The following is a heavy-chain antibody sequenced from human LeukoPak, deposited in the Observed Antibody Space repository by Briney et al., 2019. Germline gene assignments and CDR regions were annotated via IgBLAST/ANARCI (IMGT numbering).Heavy chain of an antibody. Sequence: GGSLRLSCAASGFTVSGNYMNWVRQAPGKGLEWVSSISSSSSYIYYADSVKGRFTISRDNAKNSLYLQMSSLRAEDTAVYYCARDSPDYYDSSGYYYAAFDIWGQGTMVTVSS. CDR1: GFTVSGNY. V-gene: IGHV3-21*01. D-gene: IGHD3-22*01. CDR3: ARDSPDYYDSSGYYYAAFDI. CDR2: ISSSSSYI. J-gene: IGHJ3*02.